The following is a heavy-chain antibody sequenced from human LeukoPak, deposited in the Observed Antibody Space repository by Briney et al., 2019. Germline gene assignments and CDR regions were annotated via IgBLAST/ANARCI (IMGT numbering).Heavy chain of an antibody. CDR2: IYYSGST. Sequence: SETLSLTCTVSGGSISSSSYYWGWIRQPPGKGLEWIGSIYYSGSTYYNPSLKSRVTISVDTSKNQFSLKLSSVTAADTAVYYCARVPVRGVIISAFDIWGQGTMVTVSS. CDR3: ARVPVRGVIISAFDI. D-gene: IGHD3-10*01. V-gene: IGHV4-39*01. J-gene: IGHJ3*02. CDR1: GGSISSSSYY.